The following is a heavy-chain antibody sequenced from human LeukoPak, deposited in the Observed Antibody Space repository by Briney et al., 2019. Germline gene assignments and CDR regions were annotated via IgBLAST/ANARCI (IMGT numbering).Heavy chain of an antibody. Sequence: GSSVKVSCKASGGTFSSYAISWVRQAPGQGLEWMGWINPNSGGTNYAQKFQGRVTMTRDTSISTAYMELSRLRSDDTAVYYCARALTGVAAAGTAFDYWGQGTLVTVSS. CDR3: ARALTGVAAAGTAFDY. V-gene: IGHV1-2*02. CDR2: INPNSGGT. CDR1: GGTFSSYA. J-gene: IGHJ4*02. D-gene: IGHD6-13*01.